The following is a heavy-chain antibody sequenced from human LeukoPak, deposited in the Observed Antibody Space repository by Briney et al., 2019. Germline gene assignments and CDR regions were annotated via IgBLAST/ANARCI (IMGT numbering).Heavy chain of an antibody. J-gene: IGHJ4*02. Sequence: PGGSLRLSCAASGFTFSSYAMSWVRQAPGKGLEWVSSMSSSGGSTYYADSVKGRFTFSRDNPKNTLYLQMNSLRAEDTAVYYCAKSSYYDTSGFYREYYFDYWGQGTLVTVSS. CDR1: GFTFSSYA. CDR3: AKSSYYDTSGFYREYYFDY. CDR2: MSSSGGST. D-gene: IGHD3-22*01. V-gene: IGHV3-23*01.